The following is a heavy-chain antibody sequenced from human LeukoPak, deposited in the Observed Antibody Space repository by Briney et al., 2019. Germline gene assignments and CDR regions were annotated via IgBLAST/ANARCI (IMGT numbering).Heavy chain of an antibody. D-gene: IGHD3-10*01. V-gene: IGHV4-59*08. CDR2: ISYSGDV. CDR1: SGSVSDYY. CDR3: ARVRYSSGSLSSWFDP. Sequence: SETLSLTCTVSSGSVSDYYWGWIRQPPGKGLEWIGYISYSGDVTYNPSLKPAVTISLDPSGNQFSLKLSSVTAADTATYFCARVRYSSGSLSSWFDPWGRGTLVTVSS. J-gene: IGHJ5*02.